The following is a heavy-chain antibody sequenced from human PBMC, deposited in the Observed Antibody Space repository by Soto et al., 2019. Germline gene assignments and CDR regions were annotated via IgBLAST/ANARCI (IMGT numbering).Heavy chain of an antibody. V-gene: IGHV3-23*01. D-gene: IGHD6-19*01. CDR2: ISCCGGSA. CDR3: AKADGQQWLIPNLDK. CDR1: GFNFKKFA. Sequence: EVHLLESGGGVVQPGGSLRLSCVASGFNFKKFAMAWVRQAEGEGLEWVSGISCCGGSASYADSVKGRFSIARDESKNTVSLQLNSLRVEDTAQYYCAKADGQQWLIPNLDKWGQGTLVTVS. J-gene: IGHJ4*02.